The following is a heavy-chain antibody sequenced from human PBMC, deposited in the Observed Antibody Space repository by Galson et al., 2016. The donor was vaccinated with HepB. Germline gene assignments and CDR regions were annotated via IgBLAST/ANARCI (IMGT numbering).Heavy chain of an antibody. J-gene: IGHJ4*02. CDR2: VNAGNGNT. CDR3: ARRPPVTGRSGHYFDS. CDR1: GYIFTTYL. D-gene: IGHD4-11*01. Sequence: SVKVSCKASGYIFTTYLIHWVRQAPGQRPEWMGWVNAGNGNTEYSQKFQGRVIITRDTSASTAYMELSSLRSEDTAVYYCARRPPVTGRSGHYFDSWGQGTLVTVSS. V-gene: IGHV1-3*01.